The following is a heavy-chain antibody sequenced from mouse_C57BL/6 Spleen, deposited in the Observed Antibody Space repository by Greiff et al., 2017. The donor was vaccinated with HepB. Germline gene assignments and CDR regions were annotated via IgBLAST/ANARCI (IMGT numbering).Heavy chain of an antibody. CDR2: ISSGSSTI. D-gene: IGHD2-2*01. CDR1: GFTFSDYG. V-gene: IGHV5-17*01. Sequence: EVKLMESGGGLVKPGGSLKLSCAASGFTFSDYGMHWVRQAPEKGLEWVAYISSGSSTIYYADTVKGRFTISRDNAKNTLFLQMTSLRSEDTAMYYCARDGYDSWYFDVWAQGPRSPSPQ. J-gene: IGHJ1*03. CDR3: ARDGYDSWYFDV.